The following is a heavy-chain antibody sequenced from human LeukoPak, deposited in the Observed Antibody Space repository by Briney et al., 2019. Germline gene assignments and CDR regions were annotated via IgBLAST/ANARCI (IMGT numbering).Heavy chain of an antibody. CDR1: GFTFSVYY. CDR3: ARESDTAMANFDY. J-gene: IGHJ4*02. V-gene: IGHV3-11*01. D-gene: IGHD5-18*01. Sequence: PGGSLRLSCAASGFTFSVYYMSWIRQAPGKGLEWISYISSSGGTIYYADSVKGRFTISRDNAKNSLYLQMNSLRAEDTAVYYCARESDTAMANFDYWGQGTLVTVSS. CDR2: ISSSGGTI.